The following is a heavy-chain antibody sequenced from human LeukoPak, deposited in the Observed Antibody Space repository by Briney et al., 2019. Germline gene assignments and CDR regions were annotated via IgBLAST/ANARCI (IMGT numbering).Heavy chain of an antibody. CDR3: ATYSSLNRREFQF. J-gene: IGHJ1*01. CDR2: LKTYGSEK. D-gene: IGHD3-22*01. V-gene: IGHV3-7*01. CDR1: GFTFSNYW. Sequence: PGGSLRLSCEGSGFTFSNYWMGWVRQAPGKGLQWVANLKTYGSEKYYVDSVKGRLTISRDNATNSLYLQMNSLSAEDTAVYYCATYSSLNRREFQFWGQGTLLTVFS.